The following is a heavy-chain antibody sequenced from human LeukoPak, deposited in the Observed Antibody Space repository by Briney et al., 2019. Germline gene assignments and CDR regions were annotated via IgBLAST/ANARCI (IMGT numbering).Heavy chain of an antibody. CDR3: ASLYGSGKRWVDP. CDR2: TRNKANSSTT. D-gene: IGHD3-10*01. J-gene: IGHJ5*02. CDR1: GFTFSSYE. V-gene: IGHV3-72*01. Sequence: PGGSLRLSCAASGFTFSSYEMNWVRQAPGKGLEWVGRTRNKANSSTTEYAASVKGRFTISRDDSKNSLYLQMNSLKTEDTAVYYCASLYGSGKRWVDPWGQGTLVTVSS.